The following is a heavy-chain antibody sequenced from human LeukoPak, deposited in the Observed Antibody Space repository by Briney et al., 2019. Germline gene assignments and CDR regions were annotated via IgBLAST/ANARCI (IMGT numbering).Heavy chain of an antibody. V-gene: IGHV6-1*01. Sequence: SQTLSLTCAISGDSVSSNSAAWNWIRQSPSRGLEWLGRTYYRSKWYNDYAVSVKSRITINPDTSKDQFSLQLNSVTPEDTDVYYCARANSSVGATMNFDYWGQGTLVTVSS. CDR2: TYYRSKWYN. J-gene: IGHJ4*02. D-gene: IGHD1-26*01. CDR1: GDSVSSNSAA. CDR3: ARANSSVGATMNFDY.